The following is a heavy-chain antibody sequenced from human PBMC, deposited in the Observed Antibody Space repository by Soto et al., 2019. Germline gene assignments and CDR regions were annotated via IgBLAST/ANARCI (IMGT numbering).Heavy chain of an antibody. Sequence: HGESLKISCKGFGYTFVNYWIGWVRQMPGKGLEWMGTIYPGDSDTRYRPSFEGHVTISADNSISTAYLEWSSLRSEDTAMYYCARTNTAMVTGWFDPWGQGTLVTVSS. V-gene: IGHV5-51*01. D-gene: IGHD5-18*01. J-gene: IGHJ5*02. CDR3: ARTNTAMVTGWFDP. CDR2: IYPGDSDT. CDR1: GYTFVNYW.